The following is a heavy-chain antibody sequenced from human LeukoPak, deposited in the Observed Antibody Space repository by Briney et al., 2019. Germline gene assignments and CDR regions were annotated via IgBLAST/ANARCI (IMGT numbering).Heavy chain of an antibody. CDR2: INSDGSST. CDR3: ARDRSSYGDYVAFDI. J-gene: IGHJ3*02. CDR1: GFTFSSYW. Sequence: GGSLRLSCAASGFTFSSYWMHWVRQAPGKGLVWVSRINSDGSSTSYADSVKGQFTISRDNAKNTLYLQMNSLRAEDTAVYYCARDRSSYGDYVAFDIWGQGTMVTVSS. V-gene: IGHV3-74*01. D-gene: IGHD4-17*01.